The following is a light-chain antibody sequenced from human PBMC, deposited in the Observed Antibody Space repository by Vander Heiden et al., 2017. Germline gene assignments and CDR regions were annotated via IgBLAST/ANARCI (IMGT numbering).Light chain of an antibody. Sequence: SSELTQDPAVSVALGQTVRITCPGASLRSYHARWYQQKPGQAPVLVIYVKNNRPSGIPDRFSCSSSGNTASVTITGAQAEDEADYYCYSRDSSSNHLRVFGGGTKLTVL. CDR1: SLRSYH. CDR3: YSRDSSSNHLRV. J-gene: IGLJ2*01. CDR2: VKN. V-gene: IGLV3-19*01.